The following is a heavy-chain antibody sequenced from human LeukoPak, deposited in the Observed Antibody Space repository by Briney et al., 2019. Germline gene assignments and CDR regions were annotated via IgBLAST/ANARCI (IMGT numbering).Heavy chain of an antibody. CDR1: GLTFNNYA. CDR2: ISGRGASK. J-gene: IGHJ4*02. Sequence: PGGSLRPSCAVSGLTFNNYAMSWVRQAPGKGLEWVSGISGRGASKYYADSVKGRFTISRDNSKNSLYLQMNSLRAEDTALYYCARGSDYGDYAFDYWGQGTLVTVSS. D-gene: IGHD4-17*01. V-gene: IGHV3-23*01. CDR3: ARGSDYGDYAFDY.